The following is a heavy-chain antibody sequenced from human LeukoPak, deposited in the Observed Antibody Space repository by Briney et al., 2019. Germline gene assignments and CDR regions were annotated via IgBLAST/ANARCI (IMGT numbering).Heavy chain of an antibody. V-gene: IGHV3-30*03. CDR2: SSYDESNK. Sequence: GGSLRLSCAASGFTFSIYTMVWVRQPPGKGLEWVAVSSYDESNKHYVDSVKGRFTISRDNSNNMLYLQMNSLRPEATAVYYCARDRTYYYGSGSPPRTFDIWGQGTMVTVSS. CDR3: ARDRTYYYGSGSPPRTFDI. CDR1: GFTFSIYT. J-gene: IGHJ3*02. D-gene: IGHD3-10*01.